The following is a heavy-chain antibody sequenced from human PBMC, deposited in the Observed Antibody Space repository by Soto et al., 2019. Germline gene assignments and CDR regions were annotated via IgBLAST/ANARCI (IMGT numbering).Heavy chain of an antibody. J-gene: IGHJ4*02. CDR3: AKQIYGDYEVERILDY. CDR2: INPSGGST. V-gene: IGHV1-46*01. CDR1: RYTLTSSY. Sequence: ASVKASCTASRYTLTSSYMPSVRQAPEQGLEWMGIINPSGGSTRYAQKFQGRVTMTRDTSTSTVYMELNSLRAEDTAVYYCAKQIYGDYEVERILDYWGQGTLVTVSS. D-gene: IGHD4-17*01.